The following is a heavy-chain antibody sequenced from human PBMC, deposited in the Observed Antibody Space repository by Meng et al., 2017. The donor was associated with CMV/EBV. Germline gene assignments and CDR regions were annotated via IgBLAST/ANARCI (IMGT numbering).Heavy chain of an antibody. Sequence: PQPQSEGPVLVKASETRSLTCPVYGGSNTSRSSYWGWIRHPPGKGLEWIGSIYYSGSTYYNPSLKSRVTISVDTSKNQFSLKLSSVTAADTAVYYCASRITIFGVVTAFDPWGQGTLVTVSS. J-gene: IGHJ5*02. CDR3: ASRITIFGVVTAFDP. CDR1: GGSNTSRSSY. D-gene: IGHD3-3*01. V-gene: IGHV4-39*07. CDR2: IYYSGST.